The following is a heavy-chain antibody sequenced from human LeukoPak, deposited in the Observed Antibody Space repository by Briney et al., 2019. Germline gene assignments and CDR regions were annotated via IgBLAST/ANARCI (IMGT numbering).Heavy chain of an antibody. CDR3: ARAHRKYSSRHGRDYYGMDV. CDR2: MNPNSGNT. D-gene: IGHD6-13*01. V-gene: IGHV1-8*01. Sequence: GASVKVSCKASGYTFTGYDINWVRQATGQGLEWMGWMNPNSGNTGYAQKFQGRVTMTRNTSISTAYMELSSLRSEDTAVYYCARAHRKYSSRHGRDYYGMDVWGQGTTVTVSS. J-gene: IGHJ6*02. CDR1: GYTFTGYD.